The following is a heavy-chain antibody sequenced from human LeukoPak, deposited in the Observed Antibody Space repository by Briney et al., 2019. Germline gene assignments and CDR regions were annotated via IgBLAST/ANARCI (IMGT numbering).Heavy chain of an antibody. D-gene: IGHD3-22*01. CDR1: GGTFSSYA. V-gene: IGHV1-69*05. J-gene: IGHJ3*02. CDR3: AAGTMIGNAFDI. CDR2: IIPIFGTA. Sequence: SVKVSCKASGGTFSSYAISWVRQAPGQGLEWMGGIIPIFGTANYAQKFQGRVTITTDESTSTAYMELSSLRSEDTAVYYCAAGTMIGNAFDIWGQGTMVTVSS.